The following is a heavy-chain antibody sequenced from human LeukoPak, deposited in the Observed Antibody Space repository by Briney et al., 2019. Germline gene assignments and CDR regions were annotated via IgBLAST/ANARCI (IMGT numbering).Heavy chain of an antibody. J-gene: IGHJ5*02. Sequence: SETLSLTRTVSGGSISSYYWSWIRQPPGKGLEWIGYIYYSGSTNYNPSLKSRVTISVDTSKNQFSLKLSSVTAADTAVYYCARTVDIVVVVAAGGWFDPWGQGTLVTVSS. CDR3: ARTVDIVVVVAAGGWFDP. V-gene: IGHV4-59*01. CDR2: IYYSGST. CDR1: GGSISSYY. D-gene: IGHD2-15*01.